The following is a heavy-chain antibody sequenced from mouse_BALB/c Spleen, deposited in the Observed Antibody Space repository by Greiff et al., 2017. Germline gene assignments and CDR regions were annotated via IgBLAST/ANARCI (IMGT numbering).Heavy chain of an antibody. CDR3: ARPTATLYAMDY. J-gene: IGHJ4*01. CDR1: GYTFTDYN. D-gene: IGHD1-2*01. Sequence: EVQLQQSGPELVKPGASVKISCKASGYTFTDYNMHWVKQSHGKSLEWIGYIYPYNGGTGYNQKFKDKATLTADKSSSTAYMQLSSLTSEDSAVYYCARPTATLYAMDYWGQGTSVTVSS. CDR2: IYPYNGGT. V-gene: IGHV1S29*02.